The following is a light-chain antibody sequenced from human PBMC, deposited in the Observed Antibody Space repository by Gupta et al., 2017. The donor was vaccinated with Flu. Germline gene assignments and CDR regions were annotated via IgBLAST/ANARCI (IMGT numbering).Light chain of an antibody. V-gene: IGKV2-28*01. CDR2: MGS. J-gene: IGKJ4*01. Sequence: IVLTQSPLSLSVTPGEPASISCRSSQSLLHTVGYNYLDWYVQRPGHSPQLLIYMGSTRASGVPDRFSGVGSGTDFTLKISRVEAEDVGVYFCRQALQTPLTFGEGTKLDMK. CDR1: QSLLHTVGYNY. CDR3: RQALQTPLT.